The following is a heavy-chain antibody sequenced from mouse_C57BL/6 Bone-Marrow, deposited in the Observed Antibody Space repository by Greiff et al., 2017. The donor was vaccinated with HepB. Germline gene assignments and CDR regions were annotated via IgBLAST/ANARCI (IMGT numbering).Heavy chain of an antibody. J-gene: IGHJ1*03. CDR2: IHPYSGST. CDR1: GYTFPSFW. CDR3: ARGGGGGYGSSYWYFDV. V-gene: IGHV1-64*01. Sequence: VQLQQPGAELVKPGASVQLSCQASGYTFPSFWMHWVKPRPGQGLEWIGLIHPYSGSTNYHEKFKSKATLTVDKSPSTAYRQHSSLTSEDSAVYYCARGGGGGYGSSYWYFDVWGTGTTVTVSS. D-gene: IGHD1-1*01.